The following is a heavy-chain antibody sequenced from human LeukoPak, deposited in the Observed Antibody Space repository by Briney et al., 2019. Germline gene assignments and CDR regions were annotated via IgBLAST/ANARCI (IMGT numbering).Heavy chain of an antibody. J-gene: IGHJ4*02. CDR3: AKSLDY. V-gene: IGHV3-7*01. CDR2: IKQDGTET. CDR1: GFTFSRSW. Sequence: GGSLRLSCAASGFTFSRSWMDWVRQTPGKGLEWVANIKQDGTETYYVDSARGRFTISRDSAENSLYLQMDSLRVEDTGIYYCAKSLDYWGQGTLVTVSS.